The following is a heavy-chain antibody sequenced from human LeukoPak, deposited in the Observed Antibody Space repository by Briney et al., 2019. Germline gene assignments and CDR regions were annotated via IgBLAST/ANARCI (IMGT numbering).Heavy chain of an antibody. CDR1: GGSISSGGYY. J-gene: IGHJ5*02. V-gene: IGHV4-31*03. D-gene: IGHD6-13*01. CDR2: IYYSGST. Sequence: TLSLTCTVSGGSISSGGYYWSWIRQHPGKGLEWIGYIYYSGSTYYNPSLKSRVTISADTSKNQFSLKLSSVTAADTAVYYCARTIAAAAAINWFDPWGQGTLVTVSS. CDR3: ARTIAAAAAINWFDP.